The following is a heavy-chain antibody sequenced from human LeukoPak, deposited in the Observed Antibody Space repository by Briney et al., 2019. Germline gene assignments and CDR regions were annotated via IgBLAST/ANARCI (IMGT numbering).Heavy chain of an antibody. CDR2: IYYSGST. J-gene: IGHJ4*02. CDR3: ARDALNTAMGL. Sequence: SETLSLTCTVSGGSISSSSYYWGWIRQPPGKGLEWIGSIYYSGSTYYKPSLKSRLTISVDMSKNQFSLKLRSVTAADTTVYYCARDALNTAMGLWGQGTLVTVSS. D-gene: IGHD5-18*01. V-gene: IGHV4-39*07. CDR1: GGSISSSSYY.